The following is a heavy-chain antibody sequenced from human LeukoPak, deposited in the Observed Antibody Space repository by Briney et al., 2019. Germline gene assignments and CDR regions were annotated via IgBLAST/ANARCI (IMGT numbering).Heavy chain of an antibody. Sequence: GGSLRLSCAASGFTFSSYAMSWVRQAPRKGLEWVSAISGSGGSTYYADSVKGRFTISRDNSKNTLYLQMNSLRAEDTAVYYCAKAISVGATTDAADWGQGTLVTVSS. V-gene: IGHV3-23*01. D-gene: IGHD1-26*01. CDR2: ISGSGGST. CDR1: GFTFSSYA. CDR3: AKAISVGATTDAAD. J-gene: IGHJ4*02.